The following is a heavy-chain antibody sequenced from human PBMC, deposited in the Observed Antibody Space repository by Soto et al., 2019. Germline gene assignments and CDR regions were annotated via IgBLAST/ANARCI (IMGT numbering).Heavy chain of an antibody. J-gene: IGHJ4*02. Sequence: QVQLVQSGAEVKKPGASVKVSCKASGYTFTSYAMHWVRQAPGQRLEWMGWINAGNGNTKYSQKFQGRVTITRDTSASTAYMELSSLRYEDTAVYYCSRTSGYYLDDYWGQGTLVTVSS. V-gene: IGHV1-3*01. D-gene: IGHD3-22*01. CDR3: SRTSGYYLDDY. CDR2: INAGNGNT. CDR1: GYTFTSYA.